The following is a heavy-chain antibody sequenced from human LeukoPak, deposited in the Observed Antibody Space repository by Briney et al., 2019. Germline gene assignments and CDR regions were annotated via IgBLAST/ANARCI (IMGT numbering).Heavy chain of an antibody. CDR2: INPNSGGT. CDR1: GYTFTGYY. J-gene: IGHJ4*02. Sequence: ASVKVSCKASGYTFTGYYMHWVRQAPGQGLEWMGWINPNSGGTNYAQKFQSRVTMTRDTSISTAYMELSRLRSDDTAVYYCAVHCSSTSCPDYWGQGTLVTVSS. CDR3: AVHCSSTSCPDY. V-gene: IGHV1-2*02. D-gene: IGHD2-2*01.